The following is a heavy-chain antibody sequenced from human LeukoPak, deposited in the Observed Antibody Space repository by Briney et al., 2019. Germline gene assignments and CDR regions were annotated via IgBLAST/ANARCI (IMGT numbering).Heavy chain of an antibody. CDR2: IIPILGIA. CDR3: ARGLGSYYYDSSGPPFDY. Sequence: ASVKVSCKASGGTFSSYAISWVRQAPGQGLEWMGRIIPILGIANYAQKFQGRVTITADRSTSTAYMELSSLRSEDTAVYYCARGLGSYYYDSSGPPFDYWGQGTLVTVSS. D-gene: IGHD3-22*01. V-gene: IGHV1-69*04. CDR1: GGTFSSYA. J-gene: IGHJ4*02.